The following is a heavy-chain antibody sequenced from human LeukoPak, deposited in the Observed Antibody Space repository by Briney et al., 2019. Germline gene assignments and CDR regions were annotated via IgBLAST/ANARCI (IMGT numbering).Heavy chain of an antibody. J-gene: IGHJ6*03. Sequence: SETLSLTCTVSGGSISSGSYYWSWIRQPAGKGLEWIGRIYTSGSTNYNPSLKSRVTISVDTSKNQFSLKLSSVTAADTAVYYCARNTAVAATNYYYYYMDVWGKGTTVTISS. CDR1: GGSISSGSYY. V-gene: IGHV4-61*02. CDR2: IYTSGST. D-gene: IGHD2-15*01. CDR3: ARNTAVAATNYYYYYMDV.